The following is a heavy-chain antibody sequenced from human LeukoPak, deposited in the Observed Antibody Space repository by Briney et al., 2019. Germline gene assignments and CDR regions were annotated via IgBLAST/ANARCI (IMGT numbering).Heavy chain of an antibody. CDR2: ISYDGSTK. Sequence: QSGGSLRLSCAASGFTFSSHGMQWVRQASGEGLEWVAVISYDGSTKYYADSVKGRFTISRDNSKNTLFLQMSSLRAEDTAVYYCAKDRAQQLVLDFWGQGTLVTVSS. CDR3: AKDRAQQLVLDF. J-gene: IGHJ4*02. D-gene: IGHD6-13*01. CDR1: GFTFSSHG. V-gene: IGHV3-30*18.